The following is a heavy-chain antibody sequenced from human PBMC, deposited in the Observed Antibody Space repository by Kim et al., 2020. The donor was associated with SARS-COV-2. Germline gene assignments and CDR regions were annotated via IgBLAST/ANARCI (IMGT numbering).Heavy chain of an antibody. CDR3: ARDREGGSYSDAFDI. D-gene: IGHD1-26*01. CDR1: GYAFSTHD. CDR2: ISTYNANT. J-gene: IGHJ3*02. Sequence: ASVKVSCKASGYAFSTHDISWVRQAPGQGLEWMGRISTYNANTNYAQKIQGRVTLTTDTSTNTVYMELRNLRSDDTAVYYCARDREGGSYSDAFDIWGQGTMVTVSS. V-gene: IGHV1-18*01.